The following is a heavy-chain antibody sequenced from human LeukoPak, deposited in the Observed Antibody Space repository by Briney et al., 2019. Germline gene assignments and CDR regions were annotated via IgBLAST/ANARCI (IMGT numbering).Heavy chain of an antibody. CDR1: GFSFHYYA. CDR3: ARPIDNGAGSYYFEY. V-gene: IGHV3-30-3*01. CDR2: ISYDGSNQ. J-gene: IGHJ4*02. Sequence: GGSLRLSCAASGFSFHYYAIHWDRQAPGKGLEWVAVISYDGSNQYYADSVKGRFTISRDNSKKMLSLQMNSLRPEDSAVYYCARPIDNGAGSYYFEYWGQGTLVTVSS. D-gene: IGHD3-10*01.